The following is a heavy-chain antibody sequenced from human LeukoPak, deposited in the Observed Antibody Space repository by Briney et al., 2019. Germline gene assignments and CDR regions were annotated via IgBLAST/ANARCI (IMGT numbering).Heavy chain of an antibody. J-gene: IGHJ6*03. CDR2: IYYSRTT. D-gene: IGHD3-10*01. V-gene: IGHV4-39*01. Sequence: SETLSLTCTVSGGSINSSYYYWGWIRQPPGKGLEWIGSIYYSRTTYYNPSLKIRVTISVDTSKNQFSLRLTSVTAADTAAYYCARRGGIIRGVASYYYMDVWGKGTTVTISS. CDR3: ARRGGIIRGVASYYYMDV. CDR1: GGSINSSYYY.